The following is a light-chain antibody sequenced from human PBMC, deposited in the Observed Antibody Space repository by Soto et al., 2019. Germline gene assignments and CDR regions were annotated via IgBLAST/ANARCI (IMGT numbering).Light chain of an antibody. CDR1: QSINIW. CDR2: DAS. Sequence: DIQMTQSPSTLSASVGDSVTITCRARQSINIWLAWYQQKPGKAPKLLIYDASILESGVPSRFSGSGSGTDFTLTISSLQPDDFATYYCQQYNSYRTFGQGTKVDIK. CDR3: QQYNSYRT. J-gene: IGKJ1*01. V-gene: IGKV1-5*01.